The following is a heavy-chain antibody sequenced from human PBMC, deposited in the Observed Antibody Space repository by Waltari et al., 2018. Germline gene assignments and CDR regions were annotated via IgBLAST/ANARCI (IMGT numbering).Heavy chain of an antibody. CDR2: IYYIWST. Sequence: QVQLQESGPGLVKPSETLSLTCTVPGGSISSYYWSWIRPPPGKGLEWIGYIYYIWSTNYNPSLKSRVTISVDTSKNQFSLKLSSVTAADTAVYYCARADYYDSSGHWYFDLWGRGTLVTVSS. CDR3: ARADYYDSSGHWYFDL. V-gene: IGHV4-59*01. D-gene: IGHD3-22*01. CDR1: GGSISSYY. J-gene: IGHJ2*01.